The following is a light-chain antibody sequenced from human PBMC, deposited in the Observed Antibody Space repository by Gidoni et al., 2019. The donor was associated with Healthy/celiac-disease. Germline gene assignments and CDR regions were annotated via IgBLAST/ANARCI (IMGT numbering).Light chain of an antibody. Sequence: DIQMTQSQSSLSASVGDRVTITCQASQDISNYLNWYQQKPGKAPKLLIYDASNLETGVPSRFSGSGSGTDFTFTISSLQPEDIATYYCQQYDNLPPMCSFXXXTKLEIK. CDR1: QDISNY. CDR3: QQYDNLPPMCS. J-gene: IGKJ2*04. CDR2: DAS. V-gene: IGKV1-33*01.